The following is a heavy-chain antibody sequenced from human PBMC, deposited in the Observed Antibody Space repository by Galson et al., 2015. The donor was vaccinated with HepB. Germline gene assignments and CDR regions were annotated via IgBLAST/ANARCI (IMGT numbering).Heavy chain of an antibody. Sequence: SVKVSCKASGFTFTSSAMQWVRQARGQRLEWIGWIVVGSGNTNYAQKFQERVTITRDMSTSTAYMELSSLRSEDTAVYYCAAGPHDYGGNSGYYYYGMDVWGQGT. CDR2: IVVGSGNT. CDR1: GFTFTSSA. D-gene: IGHD4-23*01. J-gene: IGHJ6*02. CDR3: AAGPHDYGGNSGYYYYGMDV. V-gene: IGHV1-58*02.